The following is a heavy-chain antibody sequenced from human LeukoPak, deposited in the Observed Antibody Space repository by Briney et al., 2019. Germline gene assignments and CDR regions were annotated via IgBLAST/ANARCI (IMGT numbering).Heavy chain of an antibody. V-gene: IGHV5-51*01. CDR1: GYSFTSYW. Sequence: GESPKISCKGSGYSFTSYWIGWVRQMPGKGLEWMGIIYPGDSDTRYSPSFQGQVTISADKSISTAYLQWSSLKASDTAMYYCARHKGYDFWSGYFHFDYWGQGTLVTVSS. J-gene: IGHJ4*02. CDR2: IYPGDSDT. CDR3: ARHKGYDFWSGYFHFDY. D-gene: IGHD3-3*01.